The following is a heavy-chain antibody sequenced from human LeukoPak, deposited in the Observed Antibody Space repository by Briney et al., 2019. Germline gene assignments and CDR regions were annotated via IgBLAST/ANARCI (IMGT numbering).Heavy chain of an antibody. D-gene: IGHD3-3*01. V-gene: IGHV3-23*01. J-gene: IGHJ4*02. CDR3: AKRYYDFPLDY. CDR2: ISANGGET. CDR1: GFTFSTNA. Sequence: GGSLRLSCAASGFTFSTNAMNWVRQAPGKGLEWVSSISANGGETHYADSVKGRFTISRDNSKNTLYLQINNPRVEDTAVYYCAKRYYDFPLDYWGQGTLVTVSS.